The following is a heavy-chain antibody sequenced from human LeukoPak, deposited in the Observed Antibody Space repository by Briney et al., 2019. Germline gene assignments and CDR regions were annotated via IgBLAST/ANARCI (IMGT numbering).Heavy chain of an antibody. CDR3: AREYGSRFDY. Sequence: GGSLKISCKASGHSFTNHWIGWVRQMPGIGLEWVGIINFGDSKTLYSPSFQGQVTISLDKSISTTYLQWSSLKASDTAMYYCAREYGSRFDYWGQGTLVTVSS. V-gene: IGHV5-51*01. CDR2: INFGDSKT. J-gene: IGHJ4*02. D-gene: IGHD1-26*01. CDR1: GHSFTNHW.